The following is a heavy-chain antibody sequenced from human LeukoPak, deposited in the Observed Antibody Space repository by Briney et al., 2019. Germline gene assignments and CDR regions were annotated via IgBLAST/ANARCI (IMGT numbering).Heavy chain of an antibody. D-gene: IGHD7-27*01. CDR1: GFIFSTYT. J-gene: IGHJ4*02. V-gene: IGHV3-21*01. CDR3: ARDNWVDY. CDR2: ISSSSRYI. Sequence: GSLRLSCVTSGFIFSTYTMYWVRQAPGKGLEWVSSISSSSRYIYYADSVKGRFTISRDNAKNSLYLQMNSLRADDTAVYYGARDNWVDYWGQGTLVTVSS.